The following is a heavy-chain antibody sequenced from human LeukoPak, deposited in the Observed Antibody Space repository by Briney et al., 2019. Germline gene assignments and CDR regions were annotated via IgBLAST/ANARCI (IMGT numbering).Heavy chain of an antibody. CDR3: ARLQAPHYYDSSGYEHDAFDI. Sequence: SETLSLTCTVSGGSISSYYWSWIRQPPGKGLEWIGYIYYSGSTNYNPSLKSRVTISVDTSKNQFSLKLSSVIAADTAVYYCARLQAPHYYDSSGYEHDAFDIWGQGTMVTVSS. D-gene: IGHD3-22*01. J-gene: IGHJ3*02. CDR2: IYYSGST. V-gene: IGHV4-59*08. CDR1: GGSISSYY.